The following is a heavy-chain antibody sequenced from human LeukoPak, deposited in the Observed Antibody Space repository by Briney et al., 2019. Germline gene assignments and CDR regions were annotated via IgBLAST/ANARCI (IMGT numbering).Heavy chain of an antibody. CDR3: ARESDYVWGSYLTHDY. D-gene: IGHD3-16*02. V-gene: IGHV4-4*07. Sequence: PSETLSLTCTVSGGSISSYYWSWIRQPAGKGLEWIGRIYTSGSTNYNPSLKSRVTMSVDTSKSQFSLKLSSVTAADTAVYYCARESDYVWGSYLTHDYWGQGTLVTVSS. J-gene: IGHJ4*02. CDR2: IYTSGST. CDR1: GGSISSYY.